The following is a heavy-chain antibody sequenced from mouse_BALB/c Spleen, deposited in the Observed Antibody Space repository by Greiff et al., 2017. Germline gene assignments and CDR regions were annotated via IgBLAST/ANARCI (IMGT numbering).Heavy chain of an antibody. CDR1: GFTFSSFG. J-gene: IGHJ4*01. CDR2: ISSGSSTI. Sequence: EVKVVESGGGLVQPGGSRKLSCAASGFTFSSFGMHWVRQAPEKGLEWVAYISSGSSTIYYADTVKGRFTISRDNPKNTLFLQMTSLRSEDTAMYYCARTTDYAMDYWGQGTSVTVSS. V-gene: IGHV5-17*02. CDR3: ARTTDYAMDY. D-gene: IGHD1-1*01.